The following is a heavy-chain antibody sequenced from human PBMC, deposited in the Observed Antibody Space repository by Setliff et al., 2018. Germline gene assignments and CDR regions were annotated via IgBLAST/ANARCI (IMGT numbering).Heavy chain of an antibody. V-gene: IGHV4-34*01. CDR2: INHSGST. D-gene: IGHD5-12*01. CDR3: ARVDNSWRGPIDD. J-gene: IGHJ4*02. CDR1: GGSFSGYY. Sequence: PSETLSLTCAVYGGSFSGYYWSWIRQPPGKGLEWIGEINHSGSTNYNPSLKSRVTISVDASKNQFSLKLSSVTAADTAVYYWARVDNSWRGPIDDWGQGTLVTVSS.